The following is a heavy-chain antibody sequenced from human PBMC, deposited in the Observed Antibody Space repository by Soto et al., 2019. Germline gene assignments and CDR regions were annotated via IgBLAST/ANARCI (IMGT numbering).Heavy chain of an antibody. D-gene: IGHD2-21*02. CDR2: IYSSGST. J-gene: IGHJ5*02. CDR1: GGTISGYY. CDR3: ARSGVTGIVIPSHWFDP. V-gene: IGHV4-4*07. Sequence: SETLSLTCTVTGGTISGYYWTWIRQSAGGGLEWIGRIYSSGSTYYNPALNNRISLSLDTSQNQFSLKLLSVTAADTAIYYCARSGVTGIVIPSHWFDPWGQGTLVTVSS.